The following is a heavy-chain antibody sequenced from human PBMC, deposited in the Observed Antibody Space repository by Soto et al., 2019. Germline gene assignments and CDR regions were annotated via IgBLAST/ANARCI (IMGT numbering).Heavy chain of an antibody. CDR2: IWYDGSNK. D-gene: IGHD6-13*01. V-gene: IGHV3-33*01. Sequence: PGGSLRLSCAASGFTFSSYGMHWVRQAPGKGLEWVAVIWYDGSNKYYADSVKGRFTISRDNSKNTLYLQMNSLRAEDTAVYYCARARSGYSRSGSNLTPEYWGQGTLVTVSS. CDR3: ARARSGYSRSGSNLTPEY. CDR1: GFTFSSYG. J-gene: IGHJ4*02.